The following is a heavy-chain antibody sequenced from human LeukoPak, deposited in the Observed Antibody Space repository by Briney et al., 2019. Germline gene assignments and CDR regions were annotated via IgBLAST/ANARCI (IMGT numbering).Heavy chain of an antibody. CDR2: IKKDGSEK. D-gene: IGHD3-10*02. CDR1: GFTFSSYW. V-gene: IGHV3-7*01. Sequence: GGSLRLSCAASGFTFSSYWMSWVRQAPGKGLEWVANIKKDGSEKYYVDSVKGRFTISRDNAKNSLYLQMNSLRAEDTAVYYCAELGITMIGGVWGKGTTVTISS. CDR3: AELGITMIGGV. J-gene: IGHJ6*04.